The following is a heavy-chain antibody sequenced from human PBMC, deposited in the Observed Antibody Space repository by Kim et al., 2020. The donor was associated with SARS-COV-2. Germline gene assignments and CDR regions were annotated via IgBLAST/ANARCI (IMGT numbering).Heavy chain of an antibody. D-gene: IGHD3-16*01. J-gene: IGHJ6*02. V-gene: IGHV4-59*01. CDR3: ARDGEGERKLYYYYGMDV. Sequence: KSRVTISVDTSKNQFSLKLSSVTAADTAVYYCARDGEGERKLYYYYGMDVWGQGTTVTVSS.